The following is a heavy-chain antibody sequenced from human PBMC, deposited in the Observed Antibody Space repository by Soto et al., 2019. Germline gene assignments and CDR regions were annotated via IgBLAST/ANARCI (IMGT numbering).Heavy chain of an antibody. D-gene: IGHD2-15*01. V-gene: IGHV3-23*01. CDR3: AKDLVGSNADYFDY. CDR1: GFTFSSYA. CDR2: ISGSGGST. Sequence: GGSLRLSCAASGFTFSSYAMSWVRQAPGKGMEWVAAISGSGGSTYYADSVKGRFTISRDNSKNTLYLQMNSLRAEDAAVYYCAKDLVGSNADYFDYWGQGTLVTVPQ. J-gene: IGHJ4*02.